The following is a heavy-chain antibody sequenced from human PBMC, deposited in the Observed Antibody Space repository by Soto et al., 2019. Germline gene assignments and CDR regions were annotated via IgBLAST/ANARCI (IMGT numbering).Heavy chain of an antibody. Sequence: PGEEVRLPSAASALTARKPWTTAVSQAPRKGVEWVANIKPHGSAKSFVDSVKGRFDVSRDNAKNSLYLQMSSLRAEDSAVYYCAINRGEGSGFCSYWGQGT. CDR3: AINRGEGSGFCSY. CDR2: IKPHGSAK. CDR1: ALTARKPW. V-gene: IGHV3-7*01. J-gene: IGHJ4*02. D-gene: IGHD3-22*01.